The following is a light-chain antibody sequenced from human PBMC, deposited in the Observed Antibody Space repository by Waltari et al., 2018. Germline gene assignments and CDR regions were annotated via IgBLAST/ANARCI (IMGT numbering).Light chain of an antibody. CDR3: CAYAGSYTWV. CDR2: EDN. V-gene: IGLV2-23*01. J-gene: IGLJ3*02. CDR1: SRDVGNDNL. Sequence: QSALTQPASVSGSPGQSITISCTGTSRDVGNDNLVSWYQQYPGKAPKVMIYEDNRRPSGVSDRFSGSRSGDTACLAMYGVQAEDEADYYCCAYAGSYTWVFGGGTKLTVL.